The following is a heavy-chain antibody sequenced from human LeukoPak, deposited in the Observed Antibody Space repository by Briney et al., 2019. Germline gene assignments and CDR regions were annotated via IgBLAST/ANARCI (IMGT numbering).Heavy chain of an antibody. CDR1: GLTVSSNY. V-gene: IGHV3-53*01. CDR2: IYSGGST. CDR3: ARGRGSTSCYYFDY. Sequence: GGCLRLSCAASGLTVSSNYMSWVRQAPGKGLEWVSVIYSGGSTYYAESVKGRFTISRDNSKNTLYLQMNNLRAEDTAVYYCARGRGSTSCYYFDYWGQGTLVTVPS. D-gene: IGHD2-2*01. J-gene: IGHJ4*02.